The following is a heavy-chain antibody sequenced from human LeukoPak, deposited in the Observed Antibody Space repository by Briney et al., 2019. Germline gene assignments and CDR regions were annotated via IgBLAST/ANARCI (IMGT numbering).Heavy chain of an antibody. J-gene: IGHJ6*03. CDR1: GFKFSDYY. D-gene: IGHD1-26*01. V-gene: IGHV3-23*01. Sequence: PGGSLRLSCAASGFKFSDYYMSWVRQAPGKGLEWVSAISAGGATIYYADSVKGRFTVSRDNSKNTLYLHMNSLRAEDTAIYYCAKDSGGTYFYYYYMDVWGKGTTVTVSS. CDR3: AKDSGGTYFYYYYMDV. CDR2: ISAGGATI.